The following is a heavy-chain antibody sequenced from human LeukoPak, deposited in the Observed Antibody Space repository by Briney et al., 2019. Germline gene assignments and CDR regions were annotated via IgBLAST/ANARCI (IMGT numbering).Heavy chain of an antibody. V-gene: IGHV4-39*07. CDR2: IFYSGST. D-gene: IGHD5-24*01. Sequence: SETLSLTCTVSGGSISTSNYYWGWIRQPPGKGLEWIGNIFYSGSTYYGPSLKSRLTISLDTSRNQFSLKLSSVTAADTAVYYCARRMATAIPYYYYYYMDVWGKGTTVTVSS. CDR3: ARRMATAIPYYYYYYMDV. J-gene: IGHJ6*03. CDR1: GGSISTSNYY.